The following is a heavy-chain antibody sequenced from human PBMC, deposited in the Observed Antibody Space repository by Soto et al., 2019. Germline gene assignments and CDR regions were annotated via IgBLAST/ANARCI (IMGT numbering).Heavy chain of an antibody. Sequence: QMQLVQSGAEVKTPGSSVKVSCKASGGTFSSYSINWVRQAPGQGLEWMGRLIPMFGTTDYAQRFQGRVTFTADESTSTASMEVTNLTSEDTAVYYCARAVVLTFTRFYDMDVWGQGTTVTVSS. V-gene: IGHV1-69*18. CDR3: ARAVVLTFTRFYDMDV. CDR1: GGTFSSYS. D-gene: IGHD3-9*01. CDR2: LIPMFGTT. J-gene: IGHJ6*02.